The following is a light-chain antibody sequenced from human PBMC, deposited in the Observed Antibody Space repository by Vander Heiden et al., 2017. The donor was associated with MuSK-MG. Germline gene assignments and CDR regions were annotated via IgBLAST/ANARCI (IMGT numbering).Light chain of an antibody. CDR1: WGRRHSDGHYY. Sequence: DIVMTQSPVSLPVTPWEPASISCRTRWGRRHSDGHYYWDWYVQKPGQSPQLLIYVAARRDSGGPDRFSGSGSGTDFTLTISRVEAEDVGVYYCRQGLQTPYTVGQGTKLDIK. V-gene: IGKV2-28*01. J-gene: IGKJ2*01. CDR2: VAA. CDR3: RQGLQTPYT.